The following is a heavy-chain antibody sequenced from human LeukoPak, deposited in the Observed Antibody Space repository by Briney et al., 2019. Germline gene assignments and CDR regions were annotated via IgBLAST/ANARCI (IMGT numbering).Heavy chain of an antibody. J-gene: IGHJ4*02. V-gene: IGHV4-30-2*01. Sequence: PSQTLSLTCAVSGGSISSGDYSWSWIRQPPGSGLEWIGYIWHSGHTNYNPSLRSRVTMSLARSNSQFSLRLSSVTAADTAVYYCARARESMATAGSYFDYWGQGTLVTVSS. CDR2: IWHSGHT. CDR3: ARARESMATAGSYFDY. CDR1: GGSISSGDYS. D-gene: IGHD6-13*01.